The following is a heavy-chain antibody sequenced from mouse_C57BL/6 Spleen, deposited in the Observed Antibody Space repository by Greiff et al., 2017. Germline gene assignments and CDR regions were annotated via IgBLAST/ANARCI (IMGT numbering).Heavy chain of an antibody. J-gene: IGHJ2*01. CDR2: ISDGGSYT. V-gene: IGHV5-4*01. D-gene: IGHD1-1*01. CDR1: GFTFSSYA. CDR3: ARDLDYYSLDY. Sequence: DVMLVESGGGLVKPGGSLKLSCAASGFTFSSYAMSWVRQTPEKRLEWVATISDGGSYTYYPDNVKGRFTISRDNAKNNLYLQMSHLKSEDTAMYYCARDLDYYSLDYWGQGTTLTVSS.